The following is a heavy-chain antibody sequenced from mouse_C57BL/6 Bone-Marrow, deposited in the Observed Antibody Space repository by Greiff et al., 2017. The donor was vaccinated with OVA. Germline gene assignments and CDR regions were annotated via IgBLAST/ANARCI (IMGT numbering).Heavy chain of an antibody. D-gene: IGHD1-1*01. CDR2: ISSGSSTI. Sequence: EVQVVESGGGLVKPGGSLKLSCAASVMHWVRQAPEKGLEWVAYISSGSSTIYYADTVKGRITISRDNAKNTLFLPMTSLRSEDTAMYYCARRYGSLDYWGQGTTLTVSS. CDR1: V. CDR3: ARRYGSLDY. V-gene: IGHV5-17*01. J-gene: IGHJ2*01.